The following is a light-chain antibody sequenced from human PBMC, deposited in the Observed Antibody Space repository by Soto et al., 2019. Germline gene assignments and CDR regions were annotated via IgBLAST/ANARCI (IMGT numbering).Light chain of an antibody. CDR1: TSDVGAYNY. V-gene: IGLV2-14*01. Sequence: QSARTQPASVSGSPGHSITISCTGSTSDVGAYNYVSWYKHHPGQAPQLMIYEVSNRPSGVSNRFSGSKSGNTASLTISGLQADDEGDYYCSSKKSSSSPFVFGTGTKVTVL. CDR2: EVS. CDR3: SSKKSSSSPFV. J-gene: IGLJ1*01.